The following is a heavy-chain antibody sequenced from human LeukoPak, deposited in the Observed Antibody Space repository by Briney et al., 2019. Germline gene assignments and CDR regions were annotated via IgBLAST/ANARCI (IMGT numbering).Heavy chain of an antibody. CDR1: GGSISSYY. D-gene: IGHD6-13*01. CDR2: IHYSGST. Sequence: SETLSLTCTVSGGSISSYYWSWIRQPPGKGLEWIGYIHYSGSTNYNPSLKSRVTISVDTSKNQFSLKLSSVTAADTAVYYCARVVATYSSSWSTPYGMDVWGQGTTVTVSS. CDR3: ARVVATYSSSWSTPYGMDV. J-gene: IGHJ6*02. V-gene: IGHV4-59*01.